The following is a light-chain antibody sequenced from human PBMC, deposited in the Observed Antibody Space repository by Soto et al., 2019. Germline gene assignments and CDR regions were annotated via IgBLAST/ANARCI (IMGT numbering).Light chain of an antibody. V-gene: IGLV2-14*01. J-gene: IGLJ1*01. Sequence: QSVLTQPASVSGSPGQWITISCTGTSSDVGGYNYVSWYQQHPGKAPKLIIYDVGSRPSGVSNRFSGSKSGNTASLTISGLQAEDEADYYCSSYTSNNTHVFGTGTKLTVL. CDR1: SSDVGGYNY. CDR2: DVG. CDR3: SSYTSNNTHV.